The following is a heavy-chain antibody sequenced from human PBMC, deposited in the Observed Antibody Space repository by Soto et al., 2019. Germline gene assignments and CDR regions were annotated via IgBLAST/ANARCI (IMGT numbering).Heavy chain of an antibody. CDR2: ISGSGGST. V-gene: IGHV3-23*01. Sequence: GESLKISCAASGFTFSNYAMSWVRQAPGKGLEWVSAISGSGGSTYYADSVKGRFTISRDNSKNTLYLQMNSLRAEDTAVYYCAKDGNTMVPHPPGWGQGTLVTVSS. CDR3: AKDGNTMVPHPPG. J-gene: IGHJ4*02. CDR1: GFTFSNYA. D-gene: IGHD3-10*01.